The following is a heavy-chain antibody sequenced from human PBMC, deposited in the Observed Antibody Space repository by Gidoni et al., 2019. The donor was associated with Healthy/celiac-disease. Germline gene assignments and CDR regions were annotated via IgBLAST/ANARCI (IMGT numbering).Heavy chain of an antibody. D-gene: IGHD2-21*01. CDR3: ARAGGDSGPPGNNWFDP. Sequence: QVQLQQWGAGLLKPSETLSLTCAVYGGSFSGYYWRWIRQPPGKGLEWIGEINHSGSTNYNPSLKSRVTISVDTSKNQFSLKLSSVTAADTAVYYCARAGGDSGPPGNNWFDPWGQGTLVTVSS. V-gene: IGHV4-34*01. CDR2: INHSGST. J-gene: IGHJ5*02. CDR1: GGSFSGYY.